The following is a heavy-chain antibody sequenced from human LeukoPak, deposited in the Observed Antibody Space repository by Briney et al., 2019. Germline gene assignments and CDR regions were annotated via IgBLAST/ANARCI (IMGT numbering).Heavy chain of an antibody. J-gene: IGHJ4*02. CDR1: GFTFSSYA. CDR3: AKDRGGYGSPTIFDY. Sequence: PGGSLRLSCAASGFTFSSYAMSWVRQAPGKGLEWVSAISGSGGSTYYADSVKGRFTISRDNSKNTLYLQMNSLRAEDTAVYYCAKDRGGYGSPTIFDYWGQGTLVTVSS. V-gene: IGHV3-23*01. CDR2: ISGSGGST. D-gene: IGHD3-10*01.